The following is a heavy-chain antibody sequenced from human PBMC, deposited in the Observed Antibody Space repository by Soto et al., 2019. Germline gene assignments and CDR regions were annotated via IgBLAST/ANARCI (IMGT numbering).Heavy chain of an antibody. D-gene: IGHD4-17*01. CDR3: SKGGGTVITRRATMDV. CDR2: IYYSGST. J-gene: IGHJ6*02. Sequence: SETLSLTCTVSGGSISSGDYYWSWIRQPPEKGLEWIGYIYYSGSTYYNPSLKSRVTISVDTSKNQFSLKLTSVTAVDTAVYYCSKGGGTVITRRATMDVWGQGTTVTVSS. V-gene: IGHV4-30-4*02. CDR1: GGSISSGDYY.